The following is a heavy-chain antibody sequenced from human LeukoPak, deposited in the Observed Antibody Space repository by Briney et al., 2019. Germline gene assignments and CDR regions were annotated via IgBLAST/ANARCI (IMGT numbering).Heavy chain of an antibody. CDR3: ARDSGSYYRYFDL. J-gene: IGHJ2*01. Sequence: YIHHSGSTNYNPSLKSRVTISVDTSKNPFSLKLSSVTAADTVVYYCARDSGSYYRYFDLWGRGTLVTVSS. V-gene: IGHV4-59*01. CDR2: IHHSGST. D-gene: IGHD1-26*01.